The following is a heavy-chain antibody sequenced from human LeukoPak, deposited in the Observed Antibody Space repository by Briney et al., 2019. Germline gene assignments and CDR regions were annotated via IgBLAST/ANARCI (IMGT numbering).Heavy chain of an antibody. CDR2: INSDGSST. CDR1: GFTFSSYW. J-gene: IGHJ4*02. Sequence: GGSLRLSCAACGFTFSSYWMHWLRQARGKGLVWVSRINSDGSSTSYADSVKGRFTISRDNAKNTLYLQMNSLRAEDTAVYYCAREGITIVGVVDYWGQGTLVTVSS. CDR3: AREGITIVGVVDY. D-gene: IGHD3-3*01. V-gene: IGHV3-74*01.